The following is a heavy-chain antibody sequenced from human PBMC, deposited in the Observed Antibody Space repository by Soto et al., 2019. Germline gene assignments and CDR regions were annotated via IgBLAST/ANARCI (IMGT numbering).Heavy chain of an antibody. Sequence: GGSLRLSCAASGFTFSSYGMHWVRLAPGKGLEWVALISYDGSNKYYADSVKGRFTISRDNSKNTLYLQMNSLRAEDTAVYYCAKSLRTYYDILTGTIAYWGQGTLVTVSS. CDR2: ISYDGSNK. CDR3: AKSLRTYYDILTGTIAY. D-gene: IGHD3-9*01. V-gene: IGHV3-30*18. J-gene: IGHJ4*02. CDR1: GFTFSSYG.